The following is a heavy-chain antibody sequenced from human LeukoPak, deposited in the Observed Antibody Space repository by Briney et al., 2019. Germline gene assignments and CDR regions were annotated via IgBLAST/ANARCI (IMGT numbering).Heavy chain of an antibody. CDR1: GFTFSSYW. V-gene: IGHV3-74*01. J-gene: IGHJ5*02. D-gene: IGHD3-10*01. Sequence: GGSLRLSCAASGFTFSSYWMHWVRQAPGKGLVWVSRINSDGSSTSYADSVKGRFTISRDNAKNTLYLQMNSLRAEDTAVYYCARKVLRGNWFDPWGQGTLVTVSS. CDR3: ARKVLRGNWFDP. CDR2: INSDGSST.